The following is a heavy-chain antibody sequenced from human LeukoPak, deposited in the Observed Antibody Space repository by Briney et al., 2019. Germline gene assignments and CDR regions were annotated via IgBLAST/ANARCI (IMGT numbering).Heavy chain of an antibody. V-gene: IGHV4-38-2*01. J-gene: IGHJ4*02. CDR3: ASIVVDPYYFDY. D-gene: IGHD3-22*01. CDR1: GYSISSGYY. CDR2: IYHSGST. Sequence: SETLSLTCAVSGYSISSGYYWGWIRQPPGKGLEWIGSIYHSGSTYYNPSLKSRVTISVDTSKNQSSLKLSSVTAADTAVYYCASIVVDPYYFDYWGPGTLVTVSS.